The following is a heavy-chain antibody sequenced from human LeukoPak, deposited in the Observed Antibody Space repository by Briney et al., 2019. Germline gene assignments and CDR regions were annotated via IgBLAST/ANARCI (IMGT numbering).Heavy chain of an antibody. J-gene: IGHJ4*02. CDR3: ARGTGARGGSGTYALNY. D-gene: IGHD3-10*01. CDR1: GYTFVTYW. Sequence: NPGESLQISCETAGYTFVTYWIGWVRRLPGKGMEWMGIIYPGDSATRDSPSFQGPVTISADNSISTAYRQWSSRKASDAAMYYCARGTGARGGSGTYALNYWGQGTLVTVSS. CDR2: IYPGDSAT. V-gene: IGHV5-51*01.